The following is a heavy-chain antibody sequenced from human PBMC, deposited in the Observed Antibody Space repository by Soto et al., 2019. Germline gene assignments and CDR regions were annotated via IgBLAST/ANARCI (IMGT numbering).Heavy chain of an antibody. CDR3: ARDLGFLDWLLFFDY. CDR2: ISYDGSNK. D-gene: IGHD3-3*01. Sequence: PGGSLRLSCAASGFTFSSYGMHWVRQAPGKGLEWVAVISYDGSNKYYADSVKGRFTISRDNSKNTLYLQMNSLRAEDTAVYYCARDLGFLDWLLFFDYWGQGTLVTVSS. CDR1: GFTFSSYG. V-gene: IGHV3-30*03. J-gene: IGHJ4*02.